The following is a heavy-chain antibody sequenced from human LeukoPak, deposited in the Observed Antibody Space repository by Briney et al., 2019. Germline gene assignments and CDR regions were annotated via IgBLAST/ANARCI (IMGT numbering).Heavy chain of an antibody. CDR1: GYTFTSYY. CDR2: INPSGGST. CDR3: ARGSYDFWSGYYYYYMDV. V-gene: IGHV1-46*01. D-gene: IGHD3-3*01. Sequence: ASVKVSCKASGYTFTSYYMHWVRQAPGQGLEWMGIINPSGGSTNYAQKFQGRVTMTRDMSTSTVYMELSSLRSEDTAVYYCARGSYDFWSGYYYYYMDVWGKGTTVTVSS. J-gene: IGHJ6*03.